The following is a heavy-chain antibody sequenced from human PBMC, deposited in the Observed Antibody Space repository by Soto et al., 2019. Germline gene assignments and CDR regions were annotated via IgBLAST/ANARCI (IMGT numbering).Heavy chain of an antibody. D-gene: IGHD3-3*02. CDR1: GYTFTHYY. CDR2: INPASGST. Sequence: QVQLVQSGAEVKKPGASVKLSCRTSGYTFTHYYIHCVRQATGQGLEWLGIINPASGSTNDAQDLQGRFTLTIDTSTTTVYMDMSGLRAEDTAIFYCSRALAEGDHWSQGTLVTVSS. J-gene: IGHJ4*02. V-gene: IGHV1-46*01. CDR3: SRALAEGDH.